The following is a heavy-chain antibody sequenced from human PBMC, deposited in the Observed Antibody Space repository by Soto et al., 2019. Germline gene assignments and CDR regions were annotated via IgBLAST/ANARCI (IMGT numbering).Heavy chain of an antibody. D-gene: IGHD6-19*01. CDR2: ISSNGGST. V-gene: IGHV3-64*01. CDR1: GFTFSSYA. CDR3: ARAGLAAPYYYYYMDV. Sequence: GGSLRLSCAASGFTFSSYAMHWVRQAPGKGLEYVSAISSNGGSTYYANSVKGRFTISRDNSKNTLYLQMGSLRAEDMAVYYCARAGLAAPYYYYYMDVWGKGTTVTVSS. J-gene: IGHJ6*03.